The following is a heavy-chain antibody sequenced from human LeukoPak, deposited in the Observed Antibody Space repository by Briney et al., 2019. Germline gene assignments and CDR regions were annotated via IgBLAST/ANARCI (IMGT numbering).Heavy chain of an antibody. V-gene: IGHV3-23*01. CDR3: ARGLTYSGSTADAFDI. CDR1: GFTFSSYA. CDR2: ISVNDGSP. D-gene: IGHD1-26*01. J-gene: IGHJ3*02. Sequence: PGGSLRLSCAASGFTFSSYALTWVRQAPGKGLEWVSGISVNDGSPYYADSVKGRFTISRDNSKDTVYLQMNSLRAEDTALYYCARGLTYSGSTADAFDIWGQGTMVTVSS.